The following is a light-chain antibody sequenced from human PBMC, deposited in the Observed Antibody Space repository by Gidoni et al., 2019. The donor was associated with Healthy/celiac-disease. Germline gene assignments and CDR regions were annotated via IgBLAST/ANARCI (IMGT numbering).Light chain of an antibody. CDR1: QSISSY. J-gene: IGKJ4*01. CDR3: QQSYSTPPT. V-gene: IGKV1-39*01. Sequence: DIQMTQSPSSLSASVGDRVTSTCRASQSISSYLNWYQQKPGKAPKLLIYAASSLQSGVPARFSGSGSGTDFTLTISSLQPEDFATYYCQQSYSTPPTFXGXTQVEIK. CDR2: AAS.